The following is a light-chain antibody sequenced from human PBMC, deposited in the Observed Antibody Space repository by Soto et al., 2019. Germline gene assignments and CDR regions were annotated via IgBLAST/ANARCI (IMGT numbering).Light chain of an antibody. CDR2: AAS. CDR1: QGITNY. Sequence: DIQMTQSPSSLSASVGDRVTITCRASQGITNYLAWYQQKPGRPPKLLIYAASTLRSGLPSRFSGSGSGTDFTLTISNLQPEDVATYYCQKSDTAPLTFGRGTKVEIK. V-gene: IGKV1-27*01. J-gene: IGKJ4*01. CDR3: QKSDTAPLT.